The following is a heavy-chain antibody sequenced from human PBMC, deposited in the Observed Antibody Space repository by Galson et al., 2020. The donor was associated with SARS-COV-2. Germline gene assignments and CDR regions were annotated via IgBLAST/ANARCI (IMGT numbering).Heavy chain of an antibody. CDR3: ARADPSSGSGTVDY. V-gene: IGHV4-34*01. CDR2: INHSGST. Sequence: SEPLSLTCAVYGGSFSGYYWSWIRQTPGKGLEWIGQINHSGSTNYNPSLKRRVTISVDTSKNQSSLKLSSVTASDTAVYYCARADPSSGSGTVDYWGQGTPVTVS. D-gene: IGHD3-10*01. CDR1: GGSFSGYY. J-gene: IGHJ4*02.